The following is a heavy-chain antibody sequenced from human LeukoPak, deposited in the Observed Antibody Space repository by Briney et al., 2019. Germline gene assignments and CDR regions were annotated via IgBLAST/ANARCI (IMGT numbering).Heavy chain of an antibody. J-gene: IGHJ4*02. CDR1: GFTFSDHY. CDR3: ARVAGSYLDY. V-gene: IGHV3-72*01. Sequence: GGSLRLSCAASGFTFSDHYMDWVRQAPGKGLEWVGRIRNKANSYTTEYAASVKGRFTISRDDSQNSLNLQMNSLNTEDTAVYYCARVAGSYLDYWGQGTLVTVSS. CDR2: IRNKANSYTT. D-gene: IGHD6-19*01.